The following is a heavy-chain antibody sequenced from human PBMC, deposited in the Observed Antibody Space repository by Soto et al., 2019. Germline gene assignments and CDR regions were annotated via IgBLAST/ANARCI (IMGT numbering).Heavy chain of an antibody. D-gene: IGHD3-22*01. CDR1: GASINNNDYY. Sequence: SLTCTVSGASINNNDYYWSWIRQTPGKGLEWIGYVYYSGTTDYIPSLKSRPSMSIDKSQNQFTLKLNSVTAADTATYYCARMSYFYDKWYFDLRGRGTLVTVSS. CDR3: ARMSYFYDKWYFDL. J-gene: IGHJ2*01. V-gene: IGHV4-30-4*01. CDR2: VYYSGTT.